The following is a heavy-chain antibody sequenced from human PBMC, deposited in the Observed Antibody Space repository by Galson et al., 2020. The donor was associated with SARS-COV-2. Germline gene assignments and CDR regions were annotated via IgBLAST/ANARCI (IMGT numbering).Heavy chain of an antibody. V-gene: IGHV5-10-1*01. CDR3: ARLVRSGGLLSDWFDP. CDR1: GYSFTSYW. CDR2: IDPSDSYT. D-gene: IGHD3-10*01. Sequence: HGESLKISCKGSGYSFTSYWIIWVRQMPGKGLEWMGRIDPSDSYTNYSPSFQGHVTISADKSISTAYLQWSSLKASDTAMYYCARLVRSGGLLSDWFDPWGQGTLVTVSS. J-gene: IGHJ5*02.